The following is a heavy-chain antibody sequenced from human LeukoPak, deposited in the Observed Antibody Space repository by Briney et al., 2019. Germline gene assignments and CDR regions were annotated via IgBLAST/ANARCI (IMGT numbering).Heavy chain of an antibody. Sequence: PRGSLRLSCAASGFTFSSYAMSWVRQAPGKGLDWVSGISGSGGSTYYADSVKGRFTISRDNSKNTLYLQMNSLRADDTAVYYCAKSVLSGGSYYDYWGQGTLVTVSS. CDR3: AKSVLSGGSYYDY. CDR2: ISGSGGST. D-gene: IGHD2-15*01. CDR1: GFTFSSYA. V-gene: IGHV3-23*01. J-gene: IGHJ4*02.